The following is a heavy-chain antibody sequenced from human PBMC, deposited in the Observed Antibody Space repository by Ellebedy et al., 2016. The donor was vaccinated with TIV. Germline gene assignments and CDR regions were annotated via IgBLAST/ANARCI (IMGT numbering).Heavy chain of an antibody. V-gene: IGHV3-30*18. J-gene: IGHJ3*02. Sequence: GESLKISCAASGFTFSSFVMHWVRQAPGKGLEWVAVISFDGNNQYYADSVKGRFTISRDKSKNTLSLQMNSLRAEDTAVYYCAKSPTSGSYFAAFDIWGQGTVVTVSS. D-gene: IGHD6-19*01. CDR2: ISFDGNNQ. CDR1: GFTFSSFV. CDR3: AKSPTSGSYFAAFDI.